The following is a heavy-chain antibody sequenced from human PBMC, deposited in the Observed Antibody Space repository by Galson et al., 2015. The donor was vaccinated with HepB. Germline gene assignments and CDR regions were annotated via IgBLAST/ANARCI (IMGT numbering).Heavy chain of an antibody. D-gene: IGHD3-16*01. J-gene: IGHJ5*02. Sequence: SVKVSCKASGYTFTHYAIHWVRQAPGQRLEWMGWINPDTGNTKYSQKFQGRVTITRDTIATTAYMELGSLTSEDTAVYYCARGSYGSSSEFHPWGPGSLVTVSS. CDR3: ARGSYGSSSEFHP. CDR1: GYTFTHYA. V-gene: IGHV1-3*01. CDR2: INPDTGNT.